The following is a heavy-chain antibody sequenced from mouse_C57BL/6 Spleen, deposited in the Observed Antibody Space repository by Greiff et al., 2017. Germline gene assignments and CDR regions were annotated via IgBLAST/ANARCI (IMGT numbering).Heavy chain of an antibody. CDR1: GFNIKDYY. CDR2: IDPEDGET. Sequence: VQLQQSGAELVKPGASVKLSCTASGFNIKDYYMHWVKQRTEQGLEWIGRIDPEDGETTSAPKFQGKATITADTSSNTAYLQRSSLTSEDTAVYYCARSYDGYYVLDYWGQGTTLTVAS. CDR3: ARSYDGYYVLDY. V-gene: IGHV14-2*01. D-gene: IGHD2-3*01. J-gene: IGHJ2*01.